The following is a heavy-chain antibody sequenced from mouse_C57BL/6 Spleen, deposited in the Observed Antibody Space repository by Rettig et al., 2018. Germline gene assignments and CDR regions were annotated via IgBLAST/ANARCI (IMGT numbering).Heavy chain of an antibody. V-gene: IGHV5-9*01. CDR3: ARHSLYAMDY. J-gene: IGHJ4*01. CDR1: GFTFSSYT. Sequence: EVMLVESGGGLVKPGGSLKLSCAASGFTFSSYTMSWVRQTPEKRLEWVATISGGGGNTYYPDSVKGRFTISRDNAKNTLYLQMSSLRSEDTALYYCARHSLYAMDYWGQGTSVTVSS. CDR2: ISGGGGNT.